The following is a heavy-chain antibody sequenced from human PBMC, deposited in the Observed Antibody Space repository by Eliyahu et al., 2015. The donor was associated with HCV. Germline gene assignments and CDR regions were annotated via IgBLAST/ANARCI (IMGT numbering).Heavy chain of an antibody. CDR2: ITTSSRYT. Sequence: QVQLVESGGGLVKPGGSLTLSCAASGFXFSDYYXSWIRQAPGKGPGWVSYITTSSRYTKYADSVRGRFTISRDDAKNSVYLQMNSLRPEDTAVYYCATLVVAIGTRGAFDMWGQGTMVTVSS. D-gene: IGHD3-22*01. J-gene: IGHJ3*02. V-gene: IGHV3-11*06. CDR3: ATLVVAIGTRGAFDM. CDR1: GFXFSDYY.